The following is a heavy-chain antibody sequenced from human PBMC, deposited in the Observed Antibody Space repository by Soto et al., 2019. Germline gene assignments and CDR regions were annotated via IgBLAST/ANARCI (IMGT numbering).Heavy chain of an antibody. CDR1: GFTFNDYA. Sequence: QVQLVESGGGVVQPGRSLRLSCAASGFTFNDYAMHWVRQAAGKGLEWVAVISYDGRNKYYADSVKGRFTISRDNSKNTLYLQMNSLRGEDAAVYYCEKDPTAWGQGTLVTVSS. CDR2: ISYDGRNK. V-gene: IGHV3-30*18. J-gene: IGHJ4*02. D-gene: IGHD5-18*01. CDR3: EKDPTA.